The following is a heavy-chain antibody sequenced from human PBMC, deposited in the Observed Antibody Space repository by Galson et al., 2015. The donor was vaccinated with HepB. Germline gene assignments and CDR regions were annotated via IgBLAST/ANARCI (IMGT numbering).Heavy chain of an antibody. CDR2: IGGGGST. CDR3: AKGDVWGSAALNYGMDV. D-gene: IGHD3-16*01. V-gene: IGHV3-23*01. Sequence: SLRLSCAASGFTFNSYAMTWVRQAPGKGLEWVAAIGGGGSTSYAESVKGRFTISRDNSKNMVFLQMYRLRAEDTAVYYCAKGDVWGSAALNYGMDVWGQGTTVTVSS. J-gene: IGHJ6*02. CDR1: GFTFNSYA.